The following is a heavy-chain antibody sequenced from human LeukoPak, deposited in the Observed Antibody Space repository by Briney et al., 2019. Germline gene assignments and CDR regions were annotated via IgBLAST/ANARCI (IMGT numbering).Heavy chain of an antibody. Sequence: PPETPSPTRTVSGGSISSSSYYWGWTRHPPRKGLEGIELIFYSGTTNQNPPLQSRVTICVDTSKNQFSLKLRSVAAADAAVYYCARQSFTMVRGINWFDPWGQGTLVTVSS. J-gene: IGHJ5*02. D-gene: IGHD3-10*01. V-gene: IGHV4-39*01. CDR2: IFYSGTT. CDR3: ARQSFTMVRGINWFDP. CDR1: GGSISSSSYY.